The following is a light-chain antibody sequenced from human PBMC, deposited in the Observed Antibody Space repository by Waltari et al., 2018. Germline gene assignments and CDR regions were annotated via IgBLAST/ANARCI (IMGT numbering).Light chain of an antibody. V-gene: IGKV3-20*01. CDR2: ASS. J-gene: IGKJ1*01. CDR3: QQYDGSPHT. Sequence: EIVLTQSPGTLSMSPGEGATLSCRASQSVSSTYIAWYQQRPGQAPRLLIYASSSRVTGIPDRFSGSGSATDFTLTISRLEPEDFAVYYCQQYDGSPHTFGQGTKVEMK. CDR1: QSVSSTY.